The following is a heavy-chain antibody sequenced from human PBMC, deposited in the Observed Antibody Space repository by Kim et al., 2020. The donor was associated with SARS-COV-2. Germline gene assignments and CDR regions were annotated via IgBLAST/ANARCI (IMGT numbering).Heavy chain of an antibody. D-gene: IGHD1-1*01. V-gene: IGHV3-23*01. J-gene: IGHJ4*02. CDR1: GFTFSSYA. CDR2: VSGSGGST. Sequence: GGSLRLSCAASGFTFSSYAMSWVRQAPGKGPEWVSLVSGSGGSTYHADSVKGRFAISRDNSKKTLYLQMNSLRAEDTALYYFPKGENKNWSFFDYWGQGTLVTVSS. CDR3: PKGENKNWSFFDY.